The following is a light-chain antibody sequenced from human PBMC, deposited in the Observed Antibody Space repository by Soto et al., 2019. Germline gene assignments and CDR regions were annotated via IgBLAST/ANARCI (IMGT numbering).Light chain of an antibody. Sequence: EIVMTQSPATLSVSPGERATLSCRASQSVSNNLAWYQQKPGQAPRLLIYGASTRATGIPATFSGSGSGTEFTLTISSLQYEDFAPSYCQPYNNWPRTFGQGTKVEIK. V-gene: IGKV3-15*01. CDR2: GAS. J-gene: IGKJ1*01. CDR1: QSVSNN. CDR3: QPYNNWPRT.